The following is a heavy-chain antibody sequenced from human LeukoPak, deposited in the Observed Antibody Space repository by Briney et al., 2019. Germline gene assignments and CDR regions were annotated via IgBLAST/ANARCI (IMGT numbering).Heavy chain of an antibody. J-gene: IGHJ6*03. CDR1: GYTFSIYG. CDR2: ISAYNGNT. V-gene: IGHV1-18*01. Sequence: VASVKVSCKASGYTFSIYGFSWVRQAPGQGLEWMGWISAYNGNTNYAQNLQGRVTMTTDTSTSTAYMELRSLRSDDTAVYYCARDLRYSRAWYPSGMDVWGKGTTVTISS. D-gene: IGHD6-19*01. CDR3: ARDLRYSRAWYPSGMDV.